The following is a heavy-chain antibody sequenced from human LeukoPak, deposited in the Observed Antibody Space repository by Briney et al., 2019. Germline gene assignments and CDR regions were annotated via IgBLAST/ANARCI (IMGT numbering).Heavy chain of an antibody. CDR2: IDPSDSYT. CDR3: VRHEQWLVHEY. V-gene: IGHV5-10-1*01. D-gene: IGHD6-19*01. J-gene: IGHJ4*02. CDR1: GYRFASYW. Sequence: GESLRIFCKGSGYRFASYWISWVRQMPGKGLEWMGRIDPSDSYTNYSPSFEGHVTISADKSISTAYLQWSSLKASDTAFYFCVRHEQWLVHEYWGQGTLVTVSS.